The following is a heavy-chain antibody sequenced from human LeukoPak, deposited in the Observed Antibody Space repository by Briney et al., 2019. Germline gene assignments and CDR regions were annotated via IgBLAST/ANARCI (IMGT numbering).Heavy chain of an antibody. J-gene: IGHJ4*02. Sequence: GGSLRLSCAASGFTFSSYGISWVRQAPGKGLEWVSYISGSGSSSYHADSVKGRFFISRDNSKNSLYLQMNSLRAEDTAMYFCASGYRSGPICAWGQGTLVTVSS. CDR2: ISGSGSSS. CDR3: ASGYRSGPICA. D-gene: IGHD3-16*02. CDR1: GFTFSSYG. V-gene: IGHV3-48*01.